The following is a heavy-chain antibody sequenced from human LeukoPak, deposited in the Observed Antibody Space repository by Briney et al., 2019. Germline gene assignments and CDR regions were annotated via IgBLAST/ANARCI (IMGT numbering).Heavy chain of an antibody. CDR1: GYSISSGYY. D-gene: IGHD1-26*01. Sequence: PSETLSLTCTVSGYSISSGYYWGWIRQPPGKGLEWIGSIYHSGSTYYNPSLKSRVTISVDTSKNQFSLKLSSVTAADTAVYYCAREGGGSYNYWGRGTLVTVSS. CDR3: AREGGGSYNY. V-gene: IGHV4-38-2*02. J-gene: IGHJ4*02. CDR2: IYHSGST.